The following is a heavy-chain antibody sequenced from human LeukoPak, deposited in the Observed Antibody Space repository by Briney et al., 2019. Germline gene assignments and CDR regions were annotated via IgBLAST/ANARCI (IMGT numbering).Heavy chain of an antibody. Sequence: GASVKVSCTAPGYTFTDSDIIWVRQASGQGLEWMGWMNPSNGNTGYAQKFQGRVTMTRNTSISTAYMELSSLRSEDTAVYYCARDYYGSGSSLRYWGQGTLVTVSS. CDR3: ARDYYGSGSSLRY. V-gene: IGHV1-8*01. D-gene: IGHD3-10*01. CDR1: GYTFTDSD. CDR2: MNPSNGNT. J-gene: IGHJ4*02.